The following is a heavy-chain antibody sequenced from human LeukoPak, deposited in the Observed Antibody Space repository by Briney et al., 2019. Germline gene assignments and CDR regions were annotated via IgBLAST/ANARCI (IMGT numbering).Heavy chain of an antibody. J-gene: IGHJ4*02. CDR2: IYYSGNT. CDR3: ARGPGGVLDH. Sequence: SETLSLTCTVSGGSISSAGYYWSWVRQSPGRGLEWIGYIYYSGNTFYNPSHKSRVTISVDTSKNQFSLRLNSVTAPGTAVYYGARGPGGVLDHWGQGTLVTVCS. CDR1: GGSISSAGYY. V-gene: IGHV4-31*03. D-gene: IGHD2-8*02.